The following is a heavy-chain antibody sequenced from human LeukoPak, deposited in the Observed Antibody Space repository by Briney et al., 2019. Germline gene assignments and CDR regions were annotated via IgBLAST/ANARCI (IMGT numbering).Heavy chain of an antibody. V-gene: IGHV5-51*01. CDR2: IYPGDSDT. CDR1: GYSFTSYW. Sequence: GESLKISCKGSGYSFTSYWIGWVRQMPGKGLEWMGIIYPGDSDTRYSPSFQGQVTISADKSISTAYLQWSSLKASDTAMYYCARRGYCSSTSCRGVGAFDIWGHGTMVTVSS. J-gene: IGHJ3*02. CDR3: ARRGYCSSTSCRGVGAFDI. D-gene: IGHD2-2*01.